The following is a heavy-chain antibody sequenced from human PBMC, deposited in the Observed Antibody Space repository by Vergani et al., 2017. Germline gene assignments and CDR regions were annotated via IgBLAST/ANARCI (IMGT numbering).Heavy chain of an antibody. CDR1: GGSFSGYY. J-gene: IGHJ6*03. Sequence: QVQLQQWGAGLLKPSETLSLTCAVYGGSFSGYYWSWIRQPPGXGLEWIGEINHSGRTNYNPSLKSRVTISVDTSKNQFSLNLSSVTAADTAVDYCARGIVVVPDAIRWAYYYYMDVWGKGTTVTVSS. CDR3: ARGIVVVPDAIRWAYYYYMDV. V-gene: IGHV4-34*01. CDR2: INHSGRT. D-gene: IGHD2-2*01.